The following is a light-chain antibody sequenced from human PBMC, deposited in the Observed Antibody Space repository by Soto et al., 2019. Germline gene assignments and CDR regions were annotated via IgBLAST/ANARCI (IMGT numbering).Light chain of an antibody. V-gene: IGLV2-14*01. CDR2: EVG. CDR3: SSYTSSGTVV. Sequence: QSVLTQPASVSGSPGQSISISCTGTSNDVGGFKYVSWYLQHPGKAPKLMIFEVGKRPSGVSYRFSGSKSGNTASLTISGLQAEDEADYYCSSYTSSGTVVFGGGTQLTVL. J-gene: IGLJ3*02. CDR1: SNDVGGFKY.